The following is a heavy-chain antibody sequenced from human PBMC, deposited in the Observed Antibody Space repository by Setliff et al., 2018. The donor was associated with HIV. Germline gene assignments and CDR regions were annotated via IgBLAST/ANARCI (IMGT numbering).Heavy chain of an antibody. CDR1: GGTFTNSA. CDR3: ARGGGGYYYVGAVDI. CDR2: IVPILNTG. V-gene: IGHV1-69*13. D-gene: IGHD3-22*01. J-gene: IGHJ3*02. Sequence: ASVKVSCKASGGTFTNSAIGWVRQAPGQGLEWMGGIVPILNTGNYAPKFQGRVTITADESTTTAYMELSSLRSDDTAVYYCARGGGGYYYVGAVDIWGQGTVVTVSS.